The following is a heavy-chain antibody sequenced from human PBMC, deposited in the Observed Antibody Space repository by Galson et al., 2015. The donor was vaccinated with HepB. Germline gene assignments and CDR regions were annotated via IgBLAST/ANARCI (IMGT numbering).Heavy chain of an antibody. J-gene: IGHJ3*02. Sequence: SCKASGYTFTSYYMHWVRQAPGQGLEWMGIINPSGGSTSYAQKFQGRVTMTRDTSTSTVYMELSSLRSEDTAVYYCARVGGGGYYDSSGYYYVWDAFDIWGQGTMVTVSS. V-gene: IGHV1-46*01. D-gene: IGHD3-22*01. CDR1: GYTFTSYY. CDR2: INPSGGST. CDR3: ARVGGGGYYDSSGYYYVWDAFDI.